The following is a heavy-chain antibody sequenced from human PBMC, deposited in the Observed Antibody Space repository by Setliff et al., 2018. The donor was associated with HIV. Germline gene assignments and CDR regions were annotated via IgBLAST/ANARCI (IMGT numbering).Heavy chain of an antibody. CDR3: ASGMRWDTAMGDAFDI. D-gene: IGHD5-18*01. V-gene: IGHV4-4*01. CDR2: IYYSGNT. Sequence: ETLSLTCAVSGGSISSSNWWSWVRQPPGKGLEWLGYIYYSGNTYYNPSLKGRVTISVDTSNNQLSLKLSSVTAADTAIYFCASGMRWDTAMGDAFDIWGQGTMVTVSS. CDR1: GGSISSSNW. J-gene: IGHJ3*02.